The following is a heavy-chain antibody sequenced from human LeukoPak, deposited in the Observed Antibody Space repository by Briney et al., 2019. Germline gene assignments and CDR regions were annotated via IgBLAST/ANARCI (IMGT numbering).Heavy chain of an antibody. D-gene: IGHD1-26*01. V-gene: IGHV3-33*01. CDR2: IWYDGSNK. CDR1: GFTFSNYG. CDR3: ARDEEYSGSYGGSYFDY. J-gene: IGHJ4*02. Sequence: PGGSLRLSCAASGFTFSNYGMHWVRQAPGKGLEWVAFIWYDGSNKDYADSVKGRITISRDNSKNTLYLQMNSLRAEDTAVYYCARDEEYSGSYGGSYFDYWGQGTLVTVSS.